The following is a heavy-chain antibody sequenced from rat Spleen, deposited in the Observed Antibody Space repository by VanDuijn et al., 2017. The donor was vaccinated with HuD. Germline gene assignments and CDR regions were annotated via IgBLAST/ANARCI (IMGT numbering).Heavy chain of an antibody. J-gene: IGHJ1*01. V-gene: IGHV5-31*01. CDR2: ITNTGGSA. CDR1: GFTFNNYW. CDR3: TRGSDWYFDF. Sequence: EVQLVESGGGLVQPGRSLKLSCVASGFTFNNYWMTWIRQAPGKGLEWVASITNTGGSAYYPDSVKGRFTISRDNAKSTLHLQMNMLRSEDTATYYCTRGSDWYFDFGGPGTMVTVSS.